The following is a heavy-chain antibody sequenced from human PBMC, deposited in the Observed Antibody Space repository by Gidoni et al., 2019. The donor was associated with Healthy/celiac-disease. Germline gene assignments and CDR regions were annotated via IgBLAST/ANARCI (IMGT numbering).Heavy chain of an antibody. CDR3: ARAQHCSSTSCYYYYYMDV. D-gene: IGHD2-2*01. Sequence: EVQLVESGGGLVQPGGSLRLSWAASGCTVSSDSMNWVRQAPGKGLEWVSYISSSSSTIYYAYSVTGRFTISRDNAKNSLYLQMNSLRAEDTAVYYCARAQHCSSTSCYYYYYMDVWGKGTTVTVSS. V-gene: IGHV3-48*01. J-gene: IGHJ6*03. CDR1: GCTVSSDS. CDR2: ISSSSSTI.